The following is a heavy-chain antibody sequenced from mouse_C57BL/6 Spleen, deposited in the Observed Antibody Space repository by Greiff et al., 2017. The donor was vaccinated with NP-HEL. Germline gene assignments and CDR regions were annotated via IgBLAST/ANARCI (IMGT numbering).Heavy chain of an antibody. CDR3: AREAKNYYAMDY. CDR2: ISDGGSYT. Sequence: EVQLVESGGGLVKPGGSLKLSCAASGFTFSSYAMSWVRQTPEKRLEWVATISDGGSYTYYPDNVKGRFTISRDNAKNNLYLQMSHLKSEDTAMYYCAREAKNYYAMDYWGQGTSVTVSS. V-gene: IGHV5-4*01. CDR1: GFTFSSYA. J-gene: IGHJ4*01.